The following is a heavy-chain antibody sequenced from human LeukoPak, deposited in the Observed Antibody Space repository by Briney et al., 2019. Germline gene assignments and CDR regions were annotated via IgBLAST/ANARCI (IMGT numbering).Heavy chain of an antibody. CDR2: INHSGST. J-gene: IGHJ3*02. V-gene: IGHV4-34*01. CDR1: GGSFSGYY. D-gene: IGHD2-15*01. CDR3: ARVAPYIVVVVAATRVGAFDI. Sequence: SETLSLTCAVYGGSFSGYYWSWMRQPPGKGQEWIGKINHSGSTNYNPSLKSRVTISVDTSKNQFSLKLSSVTAADTAVSYCARVAPYIVVVVAATRVGAFDIWGQGTMVTVSS.